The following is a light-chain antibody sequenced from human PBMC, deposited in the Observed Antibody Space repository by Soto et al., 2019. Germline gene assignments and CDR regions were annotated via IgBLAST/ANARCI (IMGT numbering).Light chain of an antibody. Sequence: IHMTQSPSSLSASVGDRVTITCRASETISHYLNWYQQKPGKAPKLLIYGASKLQSGVPSRFSGSGSGTDFTLTITSLQIEDFATYYCQQSSSTPLTFGGGTKVAIK. V-gene: IGKV1-39*01. CDR3: QQSSSTPLT. J-gene: IGKJ4*01. CDR2: GAS. CDR1: ETISHY.